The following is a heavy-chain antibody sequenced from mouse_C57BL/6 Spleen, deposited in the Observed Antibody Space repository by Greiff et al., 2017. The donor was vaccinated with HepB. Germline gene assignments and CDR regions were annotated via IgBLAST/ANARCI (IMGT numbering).Heavy chain of an antibody. V-gene: IGHV3-6*01. CDR2: ISYDGSN. CDR3: ARAYDYDEAWFSY. CDR1: GYSITSGYY. D-gene: IGHD2-4*01. J-gene: IGHJ3*01. Sequence: DVQLQESGPGLVKPSQSLSLTCSVTGYSITSGYYWNWIRQFPGNKLEWMGYISYDGSNNYNPSLKNRISITRDTSKNQFFLKLNSVTTEDTAKYYCARAYDYDEAWFSYRGQGTLVTVSA.